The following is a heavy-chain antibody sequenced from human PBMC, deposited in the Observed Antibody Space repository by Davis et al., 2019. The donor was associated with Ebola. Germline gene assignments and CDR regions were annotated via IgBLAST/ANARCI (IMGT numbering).Heavy chain of an antibody. J-gene: IGHJ1*01. CDR3: AHSPSSGYPRYFQH. V-gene: IGHV2-5*02. CDR1: GFSLSTSGVG. D-gene: IGHD3-22*01. Sequence: SGPTLVKPTQTLALTCTFSGFSLSTSGVGVGWIRQPPGKALEWLALIYWDDDKRYSPSLKSRLTITKDTSKNQVVLTMTNMDPVDTATYYCAHSPSSGYPRYFQHWGQGTLVTVSS. CDR2: IYWDDDK.